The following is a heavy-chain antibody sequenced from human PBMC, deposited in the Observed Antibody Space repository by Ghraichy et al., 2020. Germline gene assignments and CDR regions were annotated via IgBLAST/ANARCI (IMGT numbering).Heavy chain of an antibody. Sequence: SVKVSCKASGGTFSSYAISWVRQAPGQGLEWMGGIIPIFGTANYAQKFQGRVTITADESTSTAYMELSSLRSEDTAVYYCARESVRDIVVVTAIRGAFDIWGQGTMVTVSS. CDR1: GGTFSSYA. CDR3: ARESVRDIVVVTAIRGAFDI. J-gene: IGHJ3*02. V-gene: IGHV1-69*13. CDR2: IIPIFGTA. D-gene: IGHD2-21*02.